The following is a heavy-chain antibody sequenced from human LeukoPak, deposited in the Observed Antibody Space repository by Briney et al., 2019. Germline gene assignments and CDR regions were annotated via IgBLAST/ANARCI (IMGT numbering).Heavy chain of an antibody. Sequence: GESLKISCKGSGYSFTSYWIGWVRQMPGKGLEWMGIIYPGDSDTRYSPSFQGQVTISADKSISTAYLQWSSLKASDTAMYYCARLKGKVGATRDNWFDPWGQGTLVTVFS. CDR3: ARLKGKVGATRDNWFDP. V-gene: IGHV5-51*01. J-gene: IGHJ5*02. D-gene: IGHD1-26*01. CDR1: GYSFTSYW. CDR2: IYPGDSDT.